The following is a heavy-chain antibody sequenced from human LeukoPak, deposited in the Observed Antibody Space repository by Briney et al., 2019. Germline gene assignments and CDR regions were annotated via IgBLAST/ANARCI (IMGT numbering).Heavy chain of an antibody. Sequence: SETLSLTCTVSGGSISSSSYYWGWIRQPPGKGLEWIGSICYSGNTYYNPSLKSRVTISVDTSKNQFALKLSSVTAADTAVYYCAREGVRRYGSSPGPLDWGQGTLVTVSS. J-gene: IGHJ4*02. V-gene: IGHV4-39*06. CDR1: GGSISSSSYY. CDR2: ICYSGNT. CDR3: AREGVRRYGSSPGPLD. D-gene: IGHD2-2*01.